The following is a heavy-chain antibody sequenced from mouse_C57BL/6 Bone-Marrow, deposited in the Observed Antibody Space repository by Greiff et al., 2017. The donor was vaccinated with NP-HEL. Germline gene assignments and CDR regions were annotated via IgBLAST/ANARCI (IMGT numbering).Heavy chain of an antibody. D-gene: IGHD1-1*01. CDR1: GYTFTSYW. V-gene: IGHV1-53*01. CDR2: INPSNGGT. J-gene: IGHJ1*03. Sequence: QVQLQQPGTELVKPGASVKLSCKASGYTFTSYWMHWVKQRPGQGLEWIGNINPSNGGTTYNEKFKSKATLTVDKSSSPAYMQLSSLTSEDSAVYYCARGGYYGSSWYFDVWGTGTTVTVSS. CDR3: ARGGYYGSSWYFDV.